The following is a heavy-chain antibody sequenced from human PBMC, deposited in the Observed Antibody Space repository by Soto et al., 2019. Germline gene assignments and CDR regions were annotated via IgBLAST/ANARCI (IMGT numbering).Heavy chain of an antibody. CDR2: ISFGGGYST. Sequence: PGGSLRLSCAVSGFTFSRYAMSWVRQAPGKGLEWISGISFGGGYSTYYADSVKGRVTISRDNSKNMLFLQMNGLRAEDTAKYYCAKSWFPAGWDNNRVGCWGQGTLVTVSS. CDR1: GFTFSRYA. V-gene: IGHV3-23*01. D-gene: IGHD6-19*01. CDR3: AKSWFPAGWDNNRVGC. J-gene: IGHJ4*02.